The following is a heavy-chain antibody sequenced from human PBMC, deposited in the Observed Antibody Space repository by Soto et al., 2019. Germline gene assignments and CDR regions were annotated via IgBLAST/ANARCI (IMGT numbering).Heavy chain of an antibody. D-gene: IGHD6-13*01. Sequence: SETLSLTCAVYGGSFSGYYWSWIRQPPGKGLEWIGEINHSGSTNYNPSLKSRVTISVDTSKNQFSLKLSSVTAADTAVYYCAADPDIAAAGTDHWDIEDYWGQGTLVTVSS. CDR1: GGSFSGYY. V-gene: IGHV4-34*01. CDR2: INHSGST. J-gene: IGHJ4*02. CDR3: AADPDIAAAGTDHWDIEDY.